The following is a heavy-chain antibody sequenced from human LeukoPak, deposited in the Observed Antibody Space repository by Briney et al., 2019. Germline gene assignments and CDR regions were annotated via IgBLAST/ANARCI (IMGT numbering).Heavy chain of an antibody. Sequence: GGSLRLSCAASGFTFSSYSMNWVRQAPGKGLEWVSSISSTSSYIFYADSLKGRFTISRDNAKNSLFLQMNSLRAEDTAVYYCAREAGGYSYATGLDYWGQGTLVTVSS. V-gene: IGHV3-21*01. CDR3: AREAGGYSYATGLDY. CDR1: GFTFSSYS. D-gene: IGHD5-18*01. J-gene: IGHJ4*02. CDR2: ISSTSSYI.